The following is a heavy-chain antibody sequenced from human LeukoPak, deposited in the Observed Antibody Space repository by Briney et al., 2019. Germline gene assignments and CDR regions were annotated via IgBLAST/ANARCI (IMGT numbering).Heavy chain of an antibody. CDR1: AYTFTDYY. V-gene: IGHV1-2*02. Sequence: ASVTVSCMASAYTFTDYYIHWVRQAPGQGLEWMGWITPDSGVTNSAQKFQGRVTMTRDTSISTAYMDLSRLRSDDTAVYYCASGPSSHYYMDVWGKGTTVTVSS. J-gene: IGHJ6*03. CDR2: ITPDSGVT. CDR3: ASGPSSHYYMDV.